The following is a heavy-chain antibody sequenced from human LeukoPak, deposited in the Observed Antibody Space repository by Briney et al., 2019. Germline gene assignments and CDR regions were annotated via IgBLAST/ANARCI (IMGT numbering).Heavy chain of an antibody. CDR2: INHSGST. CDR3: ASEALGYCSGGSCYGY. J-gene: IGHJ4*02. D-gene: IGHD2-15*01. CDR1: GGSFSGYY. V-gene: IGHV4-34*01. Sequence: SEILSLTCAVYGGSFSGYYWSWIRQPPGKGLEWIGEINHSGSTNYNPSLKSRVTISVDTSKNQFSLKLSSVTAADTAVYYCASEALGYCSGGSCYGYWGQGTLVTVSS.